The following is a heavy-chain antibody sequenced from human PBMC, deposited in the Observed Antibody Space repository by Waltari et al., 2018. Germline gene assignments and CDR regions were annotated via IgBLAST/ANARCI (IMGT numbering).Heavy chain of an antibody. D-gene: IGHD5-18*01. CDR3: ARGRYSPWAYYYYYMDV. CDR2: IYTSGST. J-gene: IGHJ6*03. CDR1: GGSISSYY. V-gene: IGHV4-4*07. Sequence: QVQLQESGPGLVKPSETLSLTCTVSGGSISSYYWSWIRQPAGKGLEWIGRIYTSGSTNYNPSLKSRVTMSVDTSKNQFSLKLSSVTAADTAVYYCARGRYSPWAYYYYYMDVWGKGTTVTVSS.